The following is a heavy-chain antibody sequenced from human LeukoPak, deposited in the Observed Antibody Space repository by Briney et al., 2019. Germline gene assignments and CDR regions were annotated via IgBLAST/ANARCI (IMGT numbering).Heavy chain of an antibody. J-gene: IGHJ4*02. Sequence: KPSETLSLTCTVSGGSISSYYWSWIRQPPGKGLEWIGYIYYSGSTNYNPSLKSRVTISVDTSKSQFSLKLSSVTAADTAVYYCARGKIPAALFDYWGQGTLVTVSS. CDR1: GGSISSYY. CDR2: IYYSGST. CDR3: ARGKIPAALFDY. D-gene: IGHD2-2*01. V-gene: IGHV4-59*01.